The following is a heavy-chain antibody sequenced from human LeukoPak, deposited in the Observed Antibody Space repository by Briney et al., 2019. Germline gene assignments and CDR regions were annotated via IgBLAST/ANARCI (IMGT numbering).Heavy chain of an antibody. CDR1: GGSISSYY. V-gene: IGHV4-59*12. J-gene: IGHJ6*02. D-gene: IGHD2-15*01. CDR3: ARVTGYCSGGSCYPYYYYGMDV. CDR2: IYYSGST. Sequence: SETLSLTCTVSGGSISSYYWSWIRQPPGKGLEWIGYIYYSGSTNYNPSLKSRVTISVDTSKNQFSLKLSSVTAADTAVYYCARVTGYCSGGSCYPYYYYGMDVWGQGTMVTVSS.